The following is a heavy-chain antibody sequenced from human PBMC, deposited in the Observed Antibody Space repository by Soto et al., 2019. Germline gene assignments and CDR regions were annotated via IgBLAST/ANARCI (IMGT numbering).Heavy chain of an antibody. CDR1: GLTVSSNY. V-gene: IGHV3-66*01. J-gene: IGHJ4*02. Sequence: GESLKISCAASGLTVSSNYMSWVRQAPGKGLEWVSVIYSGGSTYYADSVKGRFTISRDNSKNTLFLQMNSLGAEDTAVYYCARTTYAYSPFDYWGQGALVTVSS. CDR3: ARTTYAYSPFDY. D-gene: IGHD4-4*01. CDR2: IYSGGST.